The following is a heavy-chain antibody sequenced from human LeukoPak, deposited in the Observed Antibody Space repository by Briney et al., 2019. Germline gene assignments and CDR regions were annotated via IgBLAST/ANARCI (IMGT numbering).Heavy chain of an antibody. CDR2: ISYDGSNK. V-gene: IGHV3-30*03. CDR1: GFTFSSYG. Sequence: GGSLRLSCPASGFTFSSYGMHWVRQASGKGLEWVAVISYDGSNKYYADSVKGRFTISRDNAKNSLYLQMNSLRAEDTAVYYCARVGNLYDYYYMDVWGKGTTVTVSS. J-gene: IGHJ6*03. CDR3: ARVGNLYDYYYMDV. D-gene: IGHD1-14*01.